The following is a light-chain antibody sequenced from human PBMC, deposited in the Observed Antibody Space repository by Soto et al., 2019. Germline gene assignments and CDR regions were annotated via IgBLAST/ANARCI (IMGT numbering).Light chain of an antibody. J-gene: IGKJ3*01. CDR1: QSVSSY. Sequence: TQSPLTLSLSAGARATXSCRASQSVSSYLAWYQQKPGQAPRLLIYDASNRATGIPARFSGSGSGTDFTLTISSLEPEDFAVYYCQQRINWPLTFGPGTKVDIK. CDR2: DAS. V-gene: IGKV3-11*01. CDR3: QQRINWPLT.